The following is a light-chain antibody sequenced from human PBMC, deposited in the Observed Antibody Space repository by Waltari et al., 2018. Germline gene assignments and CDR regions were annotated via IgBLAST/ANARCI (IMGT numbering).Light chain of an antibody. CDR2: GAS. J-gene: IGKJ2*01. V-gene: IGKV1-16*02. CDR3: LQYHYYLYT. CDR1: QGISHY. Sequence: DIQMTQSPSSLSASVGDRVTITCRASQGISHYVAWFQQKPGKAPTALIYGASSLQNVVPSKCSGSGSGTEFTLTISSLQPEDFATYFCLQYHYYLYTFGPGTTLEIK.